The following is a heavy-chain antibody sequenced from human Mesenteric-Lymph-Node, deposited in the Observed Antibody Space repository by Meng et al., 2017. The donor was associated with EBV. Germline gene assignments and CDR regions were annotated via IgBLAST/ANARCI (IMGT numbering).Heavy chain of an antibody. D-gene: IGHD2-21*02. CDR1: VGSISNYY. CDR3: GRGGTVTAIRGGFDS. CDR2: IYYSGST. V-gene: IGHV4-59*01. Sequence: EPGPGLVNPSETLSPTCTVAVGSISNYYRSWIRQPPGKGLEWIGYIYYSGSTNYNPSLKPRVTISVDTSKNQFSLKLSSVTAADTAVYYCGRGGTVTAIRGGFDSWGQGTLVTVS. J-gene: IGHJ4*02.